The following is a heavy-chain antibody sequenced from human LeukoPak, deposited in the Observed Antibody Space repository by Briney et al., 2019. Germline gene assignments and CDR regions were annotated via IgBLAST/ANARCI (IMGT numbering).Heavy chain of an antibody. Sequence: SETLSLTCTVSGGSISSGGYYWSWIRQHPGKGLEWIGYIYYSGSTYYNPSLKSRVTISVGTSKNQFSLKLSSVTAADTAVYYCARGRKWLVSDAFDIWGQGTMVTVSS. CDR2: IYYSGST. D-gene: IGHD6-19*01. CDR1: GGSISSGGYY. CDR3: ARGRKWLVSDAFDI. J-gene: IGHJ3*02. V-gene: IGHV4-31*03.